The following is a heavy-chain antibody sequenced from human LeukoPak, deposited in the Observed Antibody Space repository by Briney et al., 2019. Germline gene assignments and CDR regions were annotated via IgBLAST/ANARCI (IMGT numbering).Heavy chain of an antibody. V-gene: IGHV4-39*07. CDR2: ISYSGTT. CDR3: ARESSSSTYNWFDP. CDR1: GGSISSRPYY. J-gene: IGHJ5*02. Sequence: PSETLSLTCTVSGGSISSRPYYWGWVRQSPGKGLEWIGTISYSGTTYYNPSLKSRVTISADTSKNQFSLKLSSVTAADTAVYYCARESSSSTYNWFDPWGQGTLVTVSS. D-gene: IGHD6-6*01.